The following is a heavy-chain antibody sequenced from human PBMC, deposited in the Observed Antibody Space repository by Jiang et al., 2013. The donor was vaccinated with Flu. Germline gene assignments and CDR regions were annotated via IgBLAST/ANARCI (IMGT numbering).Heavy chain of an antibody. J-gene: IGHJ6*02. D-gene: IGHD3-10*01. CDR3: ARVLGRGFGEFGYYYYYGMDV. V-gene: IGHV4-4*02. Sequence: PSLKSRVTISVDKSKNQFSLKLSSVTAADTAVYYCARVLGRGFGEFGYYYYYGMDVWGQGTTATVSS.